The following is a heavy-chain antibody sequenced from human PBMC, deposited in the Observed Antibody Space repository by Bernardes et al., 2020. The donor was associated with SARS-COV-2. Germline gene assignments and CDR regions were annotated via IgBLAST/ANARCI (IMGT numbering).Heavy chain of an antibody. J-gene: IGHJ6*02. CDR2: IYYTGST. V-gene: IGHV4-59*01. Sequence: SETLSLTCTVSGGPISNYFWAWTRQTPEKGLEWIGYIYYTGSTNYNPSLNSRVTISVDASRNQFSLKLTSVTAADTAIYYCARVPRRGGMDVWGRGTTVTVSS. CDR1: GGPISNYF. CDR3: ARVPRRGGMDV.